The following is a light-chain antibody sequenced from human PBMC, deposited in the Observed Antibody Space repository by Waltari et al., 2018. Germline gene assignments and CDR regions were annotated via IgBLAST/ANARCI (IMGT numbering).Light chain of an antibody. J-gene: IGLJ2*01. CDR3: SSYAGSNIVI. CDR2: DLT. CDR1: SSDVGGYNY. Sequence: QSALTQPPSASGSPGQSVTISCTGTSSDVGGYNYVSWYQQYPGKAPRLMIYDLTKRPSGVPDRFSVSKSGNTASLTVSGLQAEDEADYYCSSYAGSNIVIFGGGTKLTVL. V-gene: IGLV2-8*01.